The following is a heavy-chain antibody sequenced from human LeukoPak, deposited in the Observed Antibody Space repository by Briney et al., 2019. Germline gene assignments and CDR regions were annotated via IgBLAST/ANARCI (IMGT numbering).Heavy chain of an antibody. CDR1: GITFSTYA. J-gene: IGHJ6*02. V-gene: IGHV3-30*18. Sequence: QARGSLRLSCAASGITFSTYAMNWVRQAPGKGLEWVAVISYDESNKYYADSVKGRFTISRDNSKNTLYLQMNSLRAEDTAVYYCAKAPYSGWWYPGGHYYYGMDVWGQGTTVAVSS. D-gene: IGHD6-19*01. CDR2: ISYDESNK. CDR3: AKAPYSGWWYPGGHYYYGMDV.